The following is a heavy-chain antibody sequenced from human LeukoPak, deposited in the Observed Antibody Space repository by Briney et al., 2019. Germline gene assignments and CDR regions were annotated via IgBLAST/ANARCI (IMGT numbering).Heavy chain of an antibody. CDR2: ISASGGST. CDR3: ARDPNGDYIGAFDM. D-gene: IGHD4-17*01. CDR1: EFTFNNNA. Sequence: PGGPLDPSFPPLEFTFNNNAITWSGQPPGKGLEWFPPISASGGSTYYADSVKGRFTISRDNSKNTLYLQMNSLRAEDTATFYCARDPNGDYIGAFDMWGQGTMVTVS. V-gene: IGHV3-23*01. J-gene: IGHJ3*02.